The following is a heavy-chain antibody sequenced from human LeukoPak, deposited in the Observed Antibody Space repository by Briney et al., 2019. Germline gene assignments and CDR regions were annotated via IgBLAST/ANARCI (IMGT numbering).Heavy chain of an antibody. CDR1: GESFSGHY. CDR3: ARRPRSSESDDGPSGLDS. V-gene: IGHV4-34*01. Sequence: SETLSLTCAVYGESFSGHYWSWIRQSPGKGLEWIGESNHGGSTKYNPSLKSRVTVSVDTSKNQFSLRLRSVTAADTAVYYCARRPRSSESDDGPSGLDSWGQGTLVTVSS. D-gene: IGHD2-2*01. J-gene: IGHJ4*02. CDR2: SNHGGST.